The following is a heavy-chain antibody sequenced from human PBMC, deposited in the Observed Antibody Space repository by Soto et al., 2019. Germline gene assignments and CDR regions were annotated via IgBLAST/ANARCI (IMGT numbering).Heavy chain of an antibody. V-gene: IGHV2-5*02. Sequence: ITLKESGPTLVKPTQTLTLTCTFSGFSLSTSGVGVGWIRQPPGKALEWLALIYWDDDKRYSPSLKSRLTITKHTLKNQVVLTMTNMDPVDTATYYCARMGRYYDILTGYSWTIDYWGQGTLVTVSS. CDR3: ARMGRYYDILTGYSWTIDY. CDR2: IYWDDDK. J-gene: IGHJ4*02. D-gene: IGHD3-9*01. CDR1: GFSLSTSGVG.